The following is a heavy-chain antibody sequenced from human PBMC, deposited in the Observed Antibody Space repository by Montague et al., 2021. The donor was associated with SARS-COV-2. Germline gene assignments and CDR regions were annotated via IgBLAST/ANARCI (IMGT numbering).Heavy chain of an antibody. Sequence: SETLSLTCTVSGDSVSTSRHYWNWIRQPPGKGLDWIGYIFHSSSSNYNPSLKSRVTMSIDTSNSLFSLKLTSVTAADAAIYYCARHSVGVYRIPLFDSWGQGALVTVSS. CDR2: IFHSSSS. D-gene: IGHD2-8*01. CDR1: GDSVSTSRHY. CDR3: ARHSVGVYRIPLFDS. J-gene: IGHJ4*02. V-gene: IGHV4-61*01.